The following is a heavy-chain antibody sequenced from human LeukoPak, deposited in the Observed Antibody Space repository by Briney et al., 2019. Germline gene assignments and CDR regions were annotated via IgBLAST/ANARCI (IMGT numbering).Heavy chain of an antibody. CDR2: IYHSGST. CDR1: GYSISSGYY. Sequence: PSETLSLTCAVSGYSISSGYYWGWIRQPPGKGLEWIGSIYHSGSTYYNPSLKSRVTISVDTSKNQFSLKLSSVTAADTAVYYCARGVGATMAFDYWGQGTLVTVCS. V-gene: IGHV4-38-2*01. CDR3: ARGVGATMAFDY. D-gene: IGHD1-26*01. J-gene: IGHJ4*02.